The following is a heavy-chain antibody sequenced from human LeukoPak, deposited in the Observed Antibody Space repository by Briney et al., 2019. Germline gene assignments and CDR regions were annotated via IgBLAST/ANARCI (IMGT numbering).Heavy chain of an antibody. CDR2: ICSSGSTI. CDR3: AKDEGGYDSYFDY. D-gene: IGHD5-12*01. Sequence: GGSLRLSCAASGFIFSDYYMSWIRQAPGKGLEWVAYICSSGSTIYYADSVKGRFTISRDNAKKSLYLQMNSLRAEDTAVYYCAKDEGGYDSYFDYWGQGTLVTVSS. V-gene: IGHV3-11*04. CDR1: GFIFSDYY. J-gene: IGHJ4*02.